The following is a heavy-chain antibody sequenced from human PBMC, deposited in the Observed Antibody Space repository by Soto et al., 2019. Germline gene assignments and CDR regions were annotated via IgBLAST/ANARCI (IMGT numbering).Heavy chain of an antibody. V-gene: IGHV3-43*01. Sequence: EVQLVESGGVVVQPGGSLRLSCAASGFTFDDYTMHWVRQAPGKGLEWVSLISGDGGSTYYADSVKGRFTISRDNSKNSLYLQMNSLRTEDTALYYCAKGFVATKRRDYSYYGMDVWGQGTTVTVSS. J-gene: IGHJ6*02. CDR3: AKGFVATKRRDYSYYGMDV. D-gene: IGHD2-21*01. CDR2: ISGDGGST. CDR1: GFTFDDYT.